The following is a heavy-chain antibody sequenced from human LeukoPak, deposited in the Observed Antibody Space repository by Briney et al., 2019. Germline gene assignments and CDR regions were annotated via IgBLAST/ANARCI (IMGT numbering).Heavy chain of an antibody. J-gene: IGHJ6*02. CDR1: GGSISSYY. V-gene: IGHV4-59*01. CDR2: IYYSGST. CDR3: ASSGNPYYYYYYGMDV. D-gene: IGHD4-23*01. Sequence: SETLSLTCTVSGGSISSYYWSWIRQPPGKGLEWIGYIYYSGSTNYNPSLKSRVTISVDTSKNQFSLKLSSVTAADTAVYYCASSGNPYYYYYYGMDVWGQGTTVTVSS.